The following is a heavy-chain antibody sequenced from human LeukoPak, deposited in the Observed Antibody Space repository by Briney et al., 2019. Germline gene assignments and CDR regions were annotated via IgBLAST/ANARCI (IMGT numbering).Heavy chain of an antibody. CDR1: RFTFSSYG. J-gene: IGHJ4*02. D-gene: IGHD6-6*01. CDR3: AKEGLNIATRDFFDS. CDR2: ISYDGSNK. V-gene: IGHV3-30*18. Sequence: GRSLRLSCAASRFTFSSYGMHWVRQAPGKGLEWVAVISYDGSNKYYEESVKGRFTISRDNSKNTLYLQMNSLRAEDTAVYYCAKEGLNIATRDFFDSWGQGTLVTVSS.